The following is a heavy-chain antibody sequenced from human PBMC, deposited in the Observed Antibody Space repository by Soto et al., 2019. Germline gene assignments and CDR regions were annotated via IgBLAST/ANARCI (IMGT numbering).Heavy chain of an antibody. J-gene: IGHJ4*02. CDR1: GASVPSNTAA. Sequence: QVQLQQSGPVLVKPSQTLSLTCAISGASVPSNTAAWNWIRQSPSRGLEWLGRTYYRSKWYNDYAVSAKRRITINPVTSKFQFSLHLNSGAPEDTALYYCVRDVGFDFDYWDLGTVVSVSS. CDR3: VRDVGFDFDY. CDR2: TYYRSKWYN. V-gene: IGHV6-1*01. D-gene: IGHD1-26*01.